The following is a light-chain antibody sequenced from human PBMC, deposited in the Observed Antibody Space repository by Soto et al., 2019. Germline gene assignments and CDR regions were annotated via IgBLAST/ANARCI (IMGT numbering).Light chain of an antibody. J-gene: IGKJ1*01. V-gene: IGKV1-39*01. CDR2: AAS. CDR3: QQTDITPWT. CDR1: QSISSY. Sequence: DTPMAQSPSSLSASVGDRVTITCRASQSISSYLNWYQQKPGKAPKLLIYAASSLQSGVPSRFTGSGSGTDFTLTISSLQPEDFASYYCQQTDITPWTFGQGTKVEIK.